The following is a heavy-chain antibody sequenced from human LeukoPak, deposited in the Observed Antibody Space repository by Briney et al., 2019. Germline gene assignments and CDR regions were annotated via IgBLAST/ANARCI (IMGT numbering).Heavy chain of an antibody. CDR1: GGSISSSNW. CDR2: ISHSGST. Sequence: PSETLSLTCAVSGGSISSSNWWSWVRQPPGKWLEWIGEISHSGSTNYNPSLKSRVTISVDKSKNQFSLKLSSVTAADTAVYYCATSYDSSGYHYEGAFAMWGQGTMVTVSS. CDR3: ATSYDSSGYHYEGAFAM. J-gene: IGHJ3*02. D-gene: IGHD3-22*01. V-gene: IGHV4-4*02.